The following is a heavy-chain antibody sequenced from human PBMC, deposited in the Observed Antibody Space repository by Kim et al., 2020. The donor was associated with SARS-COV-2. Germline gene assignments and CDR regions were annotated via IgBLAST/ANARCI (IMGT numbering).Heavy chain of an antibody. J-gene: IGHJ4*02. D-gene: IGHD1-1*01. CDR3: ARARAMSGTTDY. CDR1: GSSMNNYY. V-gene: IGHV4-59*13. CDR2: IYYIGST. Sequence: SETLSLTCTVSGSSMNNYYWTWIRQPPGKGLEWIGYIYYIGSTSYSPSLKSRVSISLDTSEKQFSLKLSSVTAADTAIYYCARARAMSGTTDYWGQGTLVTVSS.